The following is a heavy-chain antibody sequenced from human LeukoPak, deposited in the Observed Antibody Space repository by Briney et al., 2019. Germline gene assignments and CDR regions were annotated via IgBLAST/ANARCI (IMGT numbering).Heavy chain of an antibody. D-gene: IGHD5-18*01. V-gene: IGHV3-66*01. J-gene: IGHJ4*02. CDR1: GFTVSSNY. Sequence: SGGSLRLSCAASGFTVSSNYMTWVRQAPGKGLEWVSLIYTGGSTYYADSVRGRFTISRDNSQNTLYLQMNSLRAEDTAVYYCARAARGYTYHFDQWGQGTLVTVSS. CDR2: IYTGGST. CDR3: ARAARGYTYHFDQ.